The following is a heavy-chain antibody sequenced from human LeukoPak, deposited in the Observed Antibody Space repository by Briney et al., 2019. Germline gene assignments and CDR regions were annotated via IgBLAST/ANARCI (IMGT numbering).Heavy chain of an antibody. J-gene: IGHJ4*02. CDR2: VYHSGSS. CDR3: VSAYCGGDCYHSLLAN. D-gene: IGHD2-21*02. CDR1: GVSVGSGDYS. Sequence: SETLSLTCAVSGVSVGSGDYSWSWVRLPPGKGLEWIGYVYHSGSSYYNPSLKSRVTIPMDRSKNQFSLRLTSMTAADTAVYYCVSAYCGGDCYHSLLANWGQGILVTVSS. V-gene: IGHV4-30-2*01.